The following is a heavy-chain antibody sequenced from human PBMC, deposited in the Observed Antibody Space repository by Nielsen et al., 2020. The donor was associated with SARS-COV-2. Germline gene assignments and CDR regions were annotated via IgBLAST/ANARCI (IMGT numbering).Heavy chain of an antibody. D-gene: IGHD6-13*01. CDR3: AKDMNEGIAAAGTWAHYGMDV. J-gene: IGHJ6*02. CDR1: GFTFDTYV. V-gene: IGHV3-23*01. CDR2: IRGSGVYT. Sequence: GGSLRLSCAASGFTFDTYVMNWVRQAPGKGLEWVSTIRGSGVYTYYADSVKGRFTVSRDNSKNTVFLQMNSLRAEDTAMYYCAKDMNEGIAAAGTWAHYGMDVWGQGTTVTVSS.